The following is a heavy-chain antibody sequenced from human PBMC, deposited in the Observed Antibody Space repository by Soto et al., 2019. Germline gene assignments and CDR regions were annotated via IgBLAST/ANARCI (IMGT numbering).Heavy chain of an antibody. Sequence: QVQLQESGPGLVKPSGTLSLTCAVSGGSISSSNWWSWVRQPPGKGLEWIGEIYHSGSTNYNPSRKSRVTIPVDKSKNQFALKLSSVTASDTAVYYCARDRGAPGWFDPWGQGTLVTVSS. D-gene: IGHD1-26*01. CDR1: GGSISSSNW. J-gene: IGHJ5*02. CDR3: ARDRGAPGWFDP. V-gene: IGHV4-4*02. CDR2: IYHSGST.